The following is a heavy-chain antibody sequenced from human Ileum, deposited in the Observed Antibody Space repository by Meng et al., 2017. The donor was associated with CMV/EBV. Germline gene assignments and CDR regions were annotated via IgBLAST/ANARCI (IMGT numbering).Heavy chain of an antibody. CDR1: GVSLTSDGAC. J-gene: IGHJ5*02. V-gene: IGHV2-5*01. D-gene: IGHD6-19*01. Sequence: TFKRSGPTVGNTTPTLPLTCTFSGVSLTSDGACWGWLRQSPEKGLEWLAYIFWNDDNYYSPSLKSRLTIIKDTSRNRLIFKMTDMNPIDTATYFCAYRRGGGSGWNWFGPWGQGTLVTVSS. CDR3: AYRRGGGSGWNWFGP. CDR2: IFWNDDN.